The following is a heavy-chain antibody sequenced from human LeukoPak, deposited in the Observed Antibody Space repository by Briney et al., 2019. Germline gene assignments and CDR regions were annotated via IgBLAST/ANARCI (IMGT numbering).Heavy chain of an antibody. V-gene: IGHV3-30*18. Sequence: GGSLRLSCAASGFTFSSYGMHWVRLAPGKGLEWVAVISYDGSNKYYADSVKGRFTISRDNSKNTLYLQMNSLRAGDTAVYYCAKDTYYYDSSGYTFDYWGQGTLVTVSS. CDR2: ISYDGSNK. D-gene: IGHD3-22*01. CDR1: GFTFSSYG. J-gene: IGHJ4*02. CDR3: AKDTYYYDSSGYTFDY.